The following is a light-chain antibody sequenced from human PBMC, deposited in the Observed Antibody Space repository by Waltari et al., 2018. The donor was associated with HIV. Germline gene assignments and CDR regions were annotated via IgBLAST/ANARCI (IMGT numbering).Light chain of an antibody. CDR3: QSYDSTNHVV. CDR2: EDN. Sequence: NFMLTQPHSSSASSGKTVTISCTGSSGSLGTNYEQWHQQRPGSAPTTVIYEDNRRPSGVPDRFSGSIDSSSNAASLPISGLKTEDEADYYCQSYDSTNHVVFGGGTNLTVL. V-gene: IGLV6-57*02. J-gene: IGLJ2*01. CDR1: SGSLGTNY.